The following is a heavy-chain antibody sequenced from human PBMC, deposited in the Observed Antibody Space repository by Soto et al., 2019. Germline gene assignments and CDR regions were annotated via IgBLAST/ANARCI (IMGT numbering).Heavy chain of an antibody. Sequence: QVQLVQSGAEVKKPGASVKVSCKASGYTFTSYGISWVRQAPGQGLEWMGWISAYNGNTNYAQKLQGRVTMTTDTSTSTGYMELGRLGSDGTAGYYCARDGGGYCSGGSCYSDYYYYGMDVWGQGTTVTVSS. D-gene: IGHD2-15*01. CDR2: ISAYNGNT. V-gene: IGHV1-18*01. CDR1: GYTFTSYG. J-gene: IGHJ6*02. CDR3: ARDGGGYCSGGSCYSDYYYYGMDV.